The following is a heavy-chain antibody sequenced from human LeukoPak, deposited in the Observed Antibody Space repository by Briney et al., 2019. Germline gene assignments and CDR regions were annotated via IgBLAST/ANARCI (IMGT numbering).Heavy chain of an antibody. D-gene: IGHD5-12*01. Sequence: ASVKVSCKASGYTFTSYGISWVRQAPGQGLEWMGWISAYNGHTNYAQKLQGRVTMTTDTSTSTAYMELRSLRSDDTAVYYCARDGGSRFGGALVATSYGMDVWGQGTTVTVSS. CDR2: ISAYNGHT. CDR1: GYTFTSYG. J-gene: IGHJ6*02. V-gene: IGHV1-18*01. CDR3: ARDGGSRFGGALVATSYGMDV.